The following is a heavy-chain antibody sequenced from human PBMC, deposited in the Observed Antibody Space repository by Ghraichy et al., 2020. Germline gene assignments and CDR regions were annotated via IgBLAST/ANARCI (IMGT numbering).Heavy chain of an antibody. CDR1: GGSISSGDYY. J-gene: IGHJ6*02. CDR3: ARRSGRYCSGGSCYSDGMDA. Sequence: SETLSLTCTVSGGSISSGDYYWSWIRQPPGKGLEWIGYIYYSGSTYYNPSLKSRVTISVDTSKNQFSLKLSSVTAADTAVYYCARRSGRYCSGGSCYSDGMDAWGQGTTVTVSS. V-gene: IGHV4-30-4*01. CDR2: IYYSGST. D-gene: IGHD2-15*01.